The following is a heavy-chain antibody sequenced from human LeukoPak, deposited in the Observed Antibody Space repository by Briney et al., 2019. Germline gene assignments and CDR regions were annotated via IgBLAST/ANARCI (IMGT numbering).Heavy chain of an antibody. V-gene: IGHV4-34*01. CDR3: ARFAPDIIAVVGTVPDAGLERYYFDY. J-gene: IGHJ4*02. D-gene: IGHD6-19*01. CDR2: INHSGST. Sequence: PSETLSLTCAVYGGSFSGYYWSWIRQPPGKGLEWIGEINHSGSTNYNPSLKSRVTISVDTSKNQFSLKLSSVTAADTAVYYCARFAPDIIAVVGTVPDAGLERYYFDYWGQGTLVTVSS. CDR1: GGSFSGYY.